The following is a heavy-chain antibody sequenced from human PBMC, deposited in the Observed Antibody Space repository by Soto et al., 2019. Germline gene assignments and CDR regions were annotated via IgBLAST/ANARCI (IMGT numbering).Heavy chain of an antibody. J-gene: IGHJ4*02. V-gene: IGHV2-5*01. CDR1: GFSLSTSGEA. CDR3: AHGDPLDFHF. D-gene: IGHD3-10*01. Sequence: QITLKESGPPLVQPTQTLTLTCTFSGFSLSTSGEAVGGIRQPPGKALEWLALIYWNGIERYSPSLKSRLTITKDTSKTQVVLTMTNMDPVDTATYYCAHGDPLDFHFWGQGTLVTVSP. CDR2: IYWNGIE.